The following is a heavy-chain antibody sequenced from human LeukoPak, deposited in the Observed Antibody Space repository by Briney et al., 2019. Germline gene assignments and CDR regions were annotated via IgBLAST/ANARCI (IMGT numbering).Heavy chain of an antibody. CDR3: ARDGRYCSGGSCYRTFDI. D-gene: IGHD2-15*01. J-gene: IGHJ3*02. CDR1: GGSISSYY. V-gene: IGHV4-59*01. Sequence: SETLSLTCTVSGGSISSYYWSWIRQPPGKGLEWIGYIYCSGSTNYNPSLKSRVTISVDTSKNQFSLKLSSVTAADTAVYYCARDGRYCSGGSCYRTFDIWGQGTMVTVSS. CDR2: IYCSGST.